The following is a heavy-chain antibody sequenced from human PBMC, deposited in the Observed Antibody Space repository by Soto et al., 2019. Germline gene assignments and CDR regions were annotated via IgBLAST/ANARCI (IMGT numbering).Heavy chain of an antibody. CDR2: IWYDGSNK. V-gene: IGHV3-30*02. CDR3: AKLSGTTLIPFRLYPAQVALDPEPIDY. Sequence: PGGSLRLSCAASGFTFSSYGMHWVRQAPGKGLEWVAVIWYDGSNKYYADSVKGRFTISRDNSKNTLYLQMNSLRAEDTAVYYCAKLSGTTLIPFRLYPAQVALDPEPIDYWGQGTLVTVSS. D-gene: IGHD1-1*01. J-gene: IGHJ4*02. CDR1: GFTFSSYG.